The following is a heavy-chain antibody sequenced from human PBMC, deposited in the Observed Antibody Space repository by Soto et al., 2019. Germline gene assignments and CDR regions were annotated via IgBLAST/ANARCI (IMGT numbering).Heavy chain of an antibody. J-gene: IGHJ6*03. D-gene: IGHD7-27*01. CDR3: ARDLSWGSNWYYYMDV. V-gene: IGHV3-48*01. CDR2: ISSSSII. Sequence: EVQLVESGGGLVQPGGSLRLSCATSGFILSDCAMNWVRQAPGKGLEWVSYISSSSIIDYADSVKGRFTVSRDNARNSLYLQMNILRAEDTAVYYCARDLSWGSNWYYYMDVWGKGTTVTVSS. CDR1: GFILSDCA.